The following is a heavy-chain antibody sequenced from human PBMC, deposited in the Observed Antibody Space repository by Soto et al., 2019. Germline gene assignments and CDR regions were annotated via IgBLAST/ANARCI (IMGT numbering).Heavy chain of an antibody. CDR1: GGTFSSYA. J-gene: IGHJ6*02. CDR3: ARTPGIAAAGPNYYGMDV. Sequence: SVKVSCKASGGTFSSYAISWVRQAPGQGLEWMGGIIPIFGTANYAQKFQGRVTITADESTSTAYMELSSLRSEDTAVYYCARTPGIAAAGPNYYGMDVWGQGTTVTVSS. D-gene: IGHD6-13*01. CDR2: IIPIFGTA. V-gene: IGHV1-69*13.